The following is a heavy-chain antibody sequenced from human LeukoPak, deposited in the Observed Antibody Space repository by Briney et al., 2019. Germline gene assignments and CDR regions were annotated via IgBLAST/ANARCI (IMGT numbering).Heavy chain of an antibody. J-gene: IGHJ4*02. CDR3: ARHASSSWYGRYFDY. D-gene: IGHD6-13*01. Sequence: ASETLSLTCTVSGGSISSGDYYWSWIRQPPGKGLEWIGYIYYSGSTNYNPSLKSRVTISVDTSKNQFSLKLSSVTAADTAVYYCARHASSSWYGRYFDYWGQGTLVTVSS. CDR1: GGSISSGDYY. CDR2: IYYSGST. V-gene: IGHV4-30-4*01.